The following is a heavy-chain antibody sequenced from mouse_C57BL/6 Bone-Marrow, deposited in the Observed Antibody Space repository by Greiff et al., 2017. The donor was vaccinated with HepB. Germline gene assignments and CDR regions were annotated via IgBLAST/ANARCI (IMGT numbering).Heavy chain of an antibody. CDR3: ARSGDSRDAMDY. CDR2: IYPGDGDT. J-gene: IGHJ4*01. D-gene: IGHD1-1*01. V-gene: IGHV1-82*01. Sequence: QVQLKQSGPELVKPGASVKISCKASGYAFSSSWMNWVKQRPGKGLEWIGRIYPGDGDTNYNGKFKGKATLTADKSSSTAYMQLSSLTSEDSAVYVCARSGDSRDAMDYWGQGTSVTVSS. CDR1: GYAFSSSW.